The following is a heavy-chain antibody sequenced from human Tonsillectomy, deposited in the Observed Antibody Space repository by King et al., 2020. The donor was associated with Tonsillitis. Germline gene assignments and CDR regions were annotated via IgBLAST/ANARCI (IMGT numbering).Heavy chain of an antibody. J-gene: IGHJ6*02. Sequence: VQLVESGGGVVQPGRSLRLSSAASGFTFSSYGMHWVRQAPGKGLEWVAIISYDGSNKYYADSVRGRFTISRDNSKNTSYLQMNSLKAEDTAVYYCAGAVDFGDYVNYGMDVWGQGPTVPVPS. CDR2: ISYDGSNK. CDR3: AGAVDFGDYVNYGMDV. V-gene: IGHV3-33*05. CDR1: GFTFSSYG. D-gene: IGHD4-17*01.